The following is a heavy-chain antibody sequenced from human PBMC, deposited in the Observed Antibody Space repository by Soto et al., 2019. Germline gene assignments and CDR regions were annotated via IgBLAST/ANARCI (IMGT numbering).Heavy chain of an antibody. CDR3: ARMNYDFWSGYPATDYGMDV. J-gene: IGHJ6*02. CDR1: GFSLSTSGMR. D-gene: IGHD3-3*01. V-gene: IGHV2-70*04. Sequence: ESGPTLVNPTQTLTLTCTFSGFSLSTSGMRVSWIRQPPGKALEWLARIDWDDDKFYSTSLKTRLTISKDTSKNQVVLTMTNMDPVDTATYYCARMNYDFWSGYPATDYGMDVWGQGTTVTVSS. CDR2: IDWDDDK.